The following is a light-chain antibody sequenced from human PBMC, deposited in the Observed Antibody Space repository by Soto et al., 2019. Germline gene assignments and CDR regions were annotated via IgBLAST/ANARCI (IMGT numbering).Light chain of an antibody. CDR1: SSDVGSYNY. J-gene: IGLJ1*01. CDR3: CSYTSSTTYV. Sequence: QAVVTQPASVSGSPGQSITISCTGTSSDVGSYNYVSWYQQHPGKAPKLMIYEVSNRPSGVSNRFSGSKSGNTASLTISGLQAEDEADYYCCSYTSSTTYVFGTGTKVTVL. CDR2: EVS. V-gene: IGLV2-14*01.